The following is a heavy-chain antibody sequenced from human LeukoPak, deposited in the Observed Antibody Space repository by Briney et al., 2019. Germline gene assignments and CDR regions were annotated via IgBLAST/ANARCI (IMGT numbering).Heavy chain of an antibody. CDR3: ARDSSSSLYYFDY. Sequence: GGPLRLSCAASGFTFSSYGMHWVRQAPGKGLEWVAVIWYDGSNKYYADSVKGRFTISRDNSKNTLYLQMNSLRAEDTAVYYCARDSSSSLYYFDYWGQGTLVTVSS. J-gene: IGHJ4*02. CDR2: IWYDGSNK. D-gene: IGHD6-6*01. V-gene: IGHV3-33*01. CDR1: GFTFSSYG.